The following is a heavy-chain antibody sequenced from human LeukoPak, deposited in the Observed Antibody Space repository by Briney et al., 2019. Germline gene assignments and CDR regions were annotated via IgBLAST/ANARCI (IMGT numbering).Heavy chain of an antibody. V-gene: IGHV1-2*02. J-gene: IGHJ5*02. CDR3: ARGSIVVVPAAPNWFDP. Sequence: ASVKVSCKASGYTFTGYYMHWVRQAPGQGLEWMGWINPNSGGTNYAQKFQGRVTMTRDTSISTAYMELSRLRSDDTAVYYCARGSIVVVPAAPNWFDPWGQGTLVTVSS. D-gene: IGHD2-2*01. CDR1: GYTFTGYY. CDR2: INPNSGGT.